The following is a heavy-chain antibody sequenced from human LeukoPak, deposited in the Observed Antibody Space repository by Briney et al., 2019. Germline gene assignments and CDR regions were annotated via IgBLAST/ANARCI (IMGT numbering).Heavy chain of an antibody. Sequence: ASVKVSCKASGYTFSSYGITWVRQAPGQGLEWMGWINPNSGGTNYAQKFQGRVTMTRDTSISTAYMELSRLRSDDTAVYYCARVYQVAVATAFDYWGQGTLVTVSS. V-gene: IGHV1-2*02. CDR3: ARVYQVAVATAFDY. J-gene: IGHJ4*02. CDR2: INPNSGGT. CDR1: GYTFSSYG. D-gene: IGHD6-19*01.